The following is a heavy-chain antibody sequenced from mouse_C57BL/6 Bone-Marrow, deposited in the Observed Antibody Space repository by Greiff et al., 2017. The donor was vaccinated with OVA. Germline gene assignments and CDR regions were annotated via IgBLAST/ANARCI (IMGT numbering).Heavy chain of an antibody. V-gene: IGHV1-64*01. CDR3: ARSFPYYYGSDYAMDY. D-gene: IGHD1-1*01. CDR1: GYTFTSYW. Sequence: QVQLQQPGAELVKPGASVKLSCKASGYTFTSYWMHWVKQRPGQGLEWIGMIHPNSGSTNYNEKFKSKATLTVDKSSSTAYMQLSSLTSEDSAVYYCARSFPYYYGSDYAMDYWGQGTSVTVSS. CDR2: IHPNSGST. J-gene: IGHJ4*01.